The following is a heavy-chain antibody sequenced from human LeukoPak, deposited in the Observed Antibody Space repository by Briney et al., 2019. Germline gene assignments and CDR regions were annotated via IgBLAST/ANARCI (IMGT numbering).Heavy chain of an antibody. CDR3: ARSDYYYYYYGMDV. Sequence: PGGSLRLSCAASGFTFSSYWMHWVRQVPGKGLVWVSRINSDGYSINYADSVKGRFTISRDNAKNTLYLQMNSLRAEDTAVYYCARSDYYYYYYGMDVWGQGTTVTVS. V-gene: IGHV3-74*01. CDR1: GFTFSSYW. J-gene: IGHJ6*02. CDR2: INSDGYSI.